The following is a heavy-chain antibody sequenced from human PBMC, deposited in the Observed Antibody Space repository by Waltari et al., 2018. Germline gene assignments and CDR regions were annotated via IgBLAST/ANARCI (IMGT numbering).Heavy chain of an antibody. Sequence: QVQLVQSGAAENKPGSSVNVSCKATGRTLSSYAISWVRQAPGQVLEWMGRIIPSLAIANHAQKFQGRVTITADKSTSTVYMELSSLRSEDTAVYYCARGSGWSKGYFDYWGQGTLVTVSS. D-gene: IGHD6-19*01. J-gene: IGHJ4*02. CDR3: ARGSGWSKGYFDY. V-gene: IGHV1-69*02. CDR1: GRTLSSYA. CDR2: IIPSLAIA.